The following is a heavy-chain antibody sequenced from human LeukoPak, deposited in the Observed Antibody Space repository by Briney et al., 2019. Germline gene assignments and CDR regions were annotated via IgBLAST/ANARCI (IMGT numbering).Heavy chain of an antibody. CDR2: ISSYDGNT. CDR3: VRVWPPNAVDRGMTYSYFNALDV. J-gene: IGHJ6*02. CDR1: NYTFASYG. V-gene: IGHV1-18*01. Sequence: ASVKVSCKASNYTFASYGLSWVRQAPGQGLQWVGWISSYDGNTDYAQRFQARVTMTIDRATRTVYMDLKRLRLDDTAVYYCVRVWPPNAVDRGMTYSYFNALDVWGQGTTVIVSS. D-gene: IGHD1-1*01.